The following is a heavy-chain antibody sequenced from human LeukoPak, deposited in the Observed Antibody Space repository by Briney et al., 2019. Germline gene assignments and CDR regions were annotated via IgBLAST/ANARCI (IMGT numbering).Heavy chain of an antibody. CDR2: INPNSGGT. V-gene: IGHV1-2*02. CDR1: GYTFTGYY. J-gene: IGHJ6*03. CDR3: ARDPGSGSYVAYYYYMDV. D-gene: IGHD3-10*01. Sequence: ASVKVSCKASGYTFTGYYMHWVRQAPGQGLEWMGWINPNSGGTNYAQKFQGRVTMTRDTSISTAYMELSRLRSDDTAVYYCARDPGSGSYVAYYYYMDVWGKGTTVTISS.